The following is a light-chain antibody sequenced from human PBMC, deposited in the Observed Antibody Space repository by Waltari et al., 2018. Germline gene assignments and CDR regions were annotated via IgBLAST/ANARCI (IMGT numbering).Light chain of an antibody. J-gene: IGLJ3*02. CDR3: QAWDSSTAV. CDR2: QDS. CDR1: KLGDKY. Sequence: SYELTQPPSVSVSPGQTASITCSGDKLGDKYACWYQQKPGQSPLLVIYQDSKRPSGIPDRFSGSTSGNTATLTISGTQAMDEADYSCQAWDSSTAVFGGGTKLTVL. V-gene: IGLV3-1*01.